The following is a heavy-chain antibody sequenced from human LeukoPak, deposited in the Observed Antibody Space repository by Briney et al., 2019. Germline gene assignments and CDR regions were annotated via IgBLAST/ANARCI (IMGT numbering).Heavy chain of an antibody. V-gene: IGHV3-30-3*01. J-gene: IGHJ4*02. D-gene: IGHD6-13*01. CDR3: ARDRAAAGRGVDY. CDR1: GFTFSSYA. CDR2: ISYDGSNK. Sequence: GGSLRLSCAASGFTFSSYAMHWVRQAPGKGLEWVAVISYDGSNKYYADSVKGRFTISRDNSKNTLYLQMNSLRAEDTAVYYCARDRAAAGRGVDYWGQGTLVTVSS.